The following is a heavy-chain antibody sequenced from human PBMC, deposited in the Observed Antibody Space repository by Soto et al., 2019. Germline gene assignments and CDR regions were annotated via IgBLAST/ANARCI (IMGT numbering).Heavy chain of an antibody. V-gene: IGHV1-24*01. J-gene: IGHJ1*01. D-gene: IGHD3-22*01. CDR3: ATGGGRYYYDSSGYYHEYFQH. Sequence: QVQLVQSGAEVKKPGASVKVSCKVSGYTLTELSMHWVRQAPGKGLEWMGGFDPEDGETIYAQKFQGRVTMTGDTSTDTAYMELSSLRSEDMAVYYWATGGGRYYYDSSGYYHEYFQHWGQGTLVTVSS. CDR2: FDPEDGET. CDR1: GYTLTELS.